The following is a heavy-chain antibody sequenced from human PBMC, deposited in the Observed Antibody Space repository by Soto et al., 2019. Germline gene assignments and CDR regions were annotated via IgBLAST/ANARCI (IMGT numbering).Heavy chain of an antibody. CDR2: IYYNGNT. CDR1: GASISPYY. J-gene: IGHJ4*02. D-gene: IGHD5-18*01. CDR3: AKNVDTTRAYYFDF. Sequence: SETLSLTCTVSGASISPYYWSWIRPPPGKGLEWIGYIYYNGNTNYNPSLRSRVTMSVDTSKNQFSLKLNSVTAADTAVYYCAKNVDTTRAYYFDFWGQGALVTVSS. V-gene: IGHV4-59*01.